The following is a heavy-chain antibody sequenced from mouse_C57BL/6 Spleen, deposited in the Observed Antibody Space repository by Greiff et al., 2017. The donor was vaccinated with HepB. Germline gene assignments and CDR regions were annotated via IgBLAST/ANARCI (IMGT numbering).Heavy chain of an antibody. V-gene: IGHV1-81*01. CDR3: AHYGSSYEGAY. Sequence: QVQLKQSGAELARPGASVKLSCKASGYTFTSYGISWVKQRTGQGLEWIGEIYPRSGNTYYNEKFKGKATLTADKSSSTAYMELRSLTSEDSAVYFCAHYGSSYEGAYWGQGTLVTVSA. CDR2: IYPRSGNT. CDR1: GYTFTSYG. J-gene: IGHJ3*01. D-gene: IGHD1-1*01.